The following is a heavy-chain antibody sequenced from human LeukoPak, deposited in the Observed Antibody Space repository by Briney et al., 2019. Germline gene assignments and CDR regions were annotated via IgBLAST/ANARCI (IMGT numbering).Heavy chain of an antibody. V-gene: IGHV3-48*03. J-gene: IGHJ6*03. CDR1: GFTFSSYE. CDR2: ISSSGSTI. CDR3: ARVGKDPYYYYVDV. Sequence: GGSLRLSCAASGFTFSSYEMNWVRQAPGKGLEWVSYISSSGSTIYYADSVKGRFTISRDNAKNSLYLQMNSLRAEDTAVYYCARVGKDPYYYYVDVWGKGTTVTISS.